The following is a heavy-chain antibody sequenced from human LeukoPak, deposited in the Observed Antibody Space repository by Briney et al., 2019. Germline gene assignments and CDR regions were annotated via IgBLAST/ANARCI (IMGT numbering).Heavy chain of an antibody. V-gene: IGHV4-34*01. CDR3: ARRSDTAMVFDDY. CDR1: GGSFSGYY. J-gene: IGHJ4*02. CDR2: INHSGST. Sequence: SETLSLTCAVYGGSFSGYYWSWIRQPPGKGLEWIGEINHSGSTNYNPSLKSRVTMSVDTSKNQFSLELSSMTAADTAVYYCARRSDTAMVFDDYWGQGTLVTVSS. D-gene: IGHD5-18*01.